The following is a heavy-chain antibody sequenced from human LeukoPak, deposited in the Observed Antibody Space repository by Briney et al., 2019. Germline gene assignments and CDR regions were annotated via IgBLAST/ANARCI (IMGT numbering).Heavy chain of an antibody. V-gene: IGHV3-7*03. CDR1: GFTFSNYW. Sequence: GGSLRLSCAASGFTFSNYWMSWVRQAPGKGLEWVANIKVDGSEKYYLDSVKGRFTISRDNAKNSVYLQMNSLRAEDTAVYYCATPLDYYDRSDSHQGGDWGQGTLVTVSS. J-gene: IGHJ4*02. CDR3: ATPLDYYDRSDSHQGGD. CDR2: IKVDGSEK. D-gene: IGHD3-22*01.